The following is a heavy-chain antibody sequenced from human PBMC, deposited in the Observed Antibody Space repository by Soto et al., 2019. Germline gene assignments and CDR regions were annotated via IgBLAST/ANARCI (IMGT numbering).Heavy chain of an antibody. D-gene: IGHD5-18*01. J-gene: IGHJ3*02. Sequence: EVRLAETGGGLIQPGGSLSLSCAASDFTVSSKYMHWVRQAPGKGLEWVSLTYTGGNTNFADSVKGRFTASRDISKNTLYPHMNSLRVEDTAVYFCAREGYGYGFDIWGQGTVFTVSS. V-gene: IGHV3-53*02. CDR2: TYTGGNT. CDR1: DFTVSSKY. CDR3: AREGYGYGFDI.